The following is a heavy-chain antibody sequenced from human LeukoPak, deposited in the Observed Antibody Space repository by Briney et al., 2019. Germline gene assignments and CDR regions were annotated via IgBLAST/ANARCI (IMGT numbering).Heavy chain of an antibody. V-gene: IGHV1-2*06. J-gene: IGHJ4*02. Sequence: ASVKVSCKASGYTFTGYYMHWVRQAPGQGLEWMGRINPNSGGTNYAQKFQGRVTMTRDTSISTAYMELSRLRSDDTAVYYCARRSGLSGSSSPDCWGQGSLVTVSS. D-gene: IGHD6-6*01. CDR1: GYTFTGYY. CDR2: INPNSGGT. CDR3: ARRSGLSGSSSPDC.